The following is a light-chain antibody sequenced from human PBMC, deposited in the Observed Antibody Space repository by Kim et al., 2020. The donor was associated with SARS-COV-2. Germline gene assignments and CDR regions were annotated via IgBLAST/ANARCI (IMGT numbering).Light chain of an antibody. J-gene: IGKJ5*01. CDR3: QQYYTTPIT. CDR2: GAS. Sequence: ATITCKSSQSFLSSSNNRNYLSWHQKKPGQPPRLLIYGASSRKSGVPDRFGGSVSGTDFTLPISSLQAEDVAVYYCQQYYTTPITFGQGTRLEIK. V-gene: IGKV4-1*01. CDR1: QSFLSSSNNRNY.